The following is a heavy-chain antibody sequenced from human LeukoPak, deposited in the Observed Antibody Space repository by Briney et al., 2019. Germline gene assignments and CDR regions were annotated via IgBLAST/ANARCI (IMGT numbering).Heavy chain of an antibody. D-gene: IGHD6-19*01. CDR2: ISYDGSNK. CDR1: GFTFSSYG. V-gene: IGHV3-30*03. J-gene: IGHJ6*02. CDR3: ARDKGSGWNYYYYGMDV. Sequence: GGSLRLSCAASGFTFSSYGMHWVRQAPGKGLEWVAVISYDGSNKYYADSVKGRFTISRDNSKNTLYLQMNSLRAEDTAVYYCARDKGSGWNYYYYGMDVWGQGTTVTVSS.